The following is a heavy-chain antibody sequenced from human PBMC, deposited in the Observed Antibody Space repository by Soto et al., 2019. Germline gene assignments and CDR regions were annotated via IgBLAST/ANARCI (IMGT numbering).Heavy chain of an antibody. D-gene: IGHD2-15*01. V-gene: IGHV1-69*13. CDR1: GGTFSSDS. CDR3: ARSGGLDRDFNY. J-gene: IGHJ4*02. Sequence: ASVKVSCKASGGTFSSDSFSWVRQAPGQGLEWMGGIIPMFDTPIYAQKFQDRVTITADESTSTAYMQLSSLRSGNTAVYYCARSGGLDRDFNYWGQGSLVTVSS. CDR2: IIPMFDTP.